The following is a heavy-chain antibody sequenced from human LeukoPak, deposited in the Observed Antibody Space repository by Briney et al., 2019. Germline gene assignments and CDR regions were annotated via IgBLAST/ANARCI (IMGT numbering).Heavy chain of an antibody. CDR2: IIPIFGTA. CDR1: GGTFSSYA. CDR3: ARDGTNWNHPDYYYMDV. D-gene: IGHD1-14*01. V-gene: IGHV1-69*01. J-gene: IGHJ6*03. Sequence: SVKASCKASGGTFSSYAISWVRQAPGQGLEWMGGIIPIFGTANYAQKFQGRVTITADESTSTAYMELSSLRSEDTAVYYCARDGTNWNHPDYYYMDVWGKGTTVTVSS.